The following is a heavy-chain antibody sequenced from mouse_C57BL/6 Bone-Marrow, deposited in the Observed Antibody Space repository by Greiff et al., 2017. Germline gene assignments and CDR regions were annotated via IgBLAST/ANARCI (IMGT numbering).Heavy chain of an antibody. V-gene: IGHV5-6*01. CDR2: ISSGGSYT. D-gene: IGHD2-1*01. J-gene: IGHJ2*01. Sequence: EVQRVESGGDLVKPGGSLKLSCAASGFTFSSYGMSWVRQTPDKRLEWVATISSGGSYTYYPDSVKGRFTISRDNAKNTLYLQMSSLKSEDTAMYYCARRGYGNHDYGGQGTTLTVAS. CDR1: GFTFSSYG. CDR3: ARRGYGNHDY.